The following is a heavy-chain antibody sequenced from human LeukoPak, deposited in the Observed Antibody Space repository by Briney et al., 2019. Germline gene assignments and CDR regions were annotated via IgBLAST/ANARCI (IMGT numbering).Heavy chain of an antibody. J-gene: IGHJ4*02. CDR1: GFTFSSYS. D-gene: IGHD3-22*01. V-gene: IGHV3-21*01. CDR2: ISSSSSYI. CDR3: ARGGYYDSSGPLEG. Sequence: PGGSLRLSCAASGFTFSSYSMNWVRQAPGKGLEWVSSISSSSSYIYYAGSVKGRFTISRDNAKNSLYLQMNSLRAEDTAVYYCARGGYYDSSGPLEGWGQGTLVTASS.